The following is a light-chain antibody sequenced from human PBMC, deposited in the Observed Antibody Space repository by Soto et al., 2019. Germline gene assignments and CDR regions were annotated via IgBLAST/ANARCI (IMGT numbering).Light chain of an antibody. CDR3: QQRSNWPPIT. V-gene: IGKV3-11*01. CDR1: QSVSNNY. Sequence: EIVMTQSPATLSVSPWERATLSCRASQSVSNNYVAWYQQKPGQAPRLLIYGASNRATGIPARFSGSGSGTDFTLTISSLEPEDFAVYYCQQRSNWPPITFGQGTRLEIK. J-gene: IGKJ5*01. CDR2: GAS.